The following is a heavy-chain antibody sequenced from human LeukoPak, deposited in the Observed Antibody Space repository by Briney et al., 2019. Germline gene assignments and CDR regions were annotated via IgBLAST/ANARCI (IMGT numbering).Heavy chain of an antibody. D-gene: IGHD6-25*01. V-gene: IGHV1-18*01. CDR3: ARGTPIGPWSYSSAGLDYYGMDV. Sequence: ASVKVSCKASGYTFSNFGISWVRQAPGQGLEWMGWISGNNDNPNYGQKFQGRVTITADKSTSTAYMELSSLRSEDTAVYYCARGTPIGPWSYSSAGLDYYGMDVWGQGTTVTVSS. J-gene: IGHJ6*02. CDR2: ISGNNDNP. CDR1: GYTFSNFG.